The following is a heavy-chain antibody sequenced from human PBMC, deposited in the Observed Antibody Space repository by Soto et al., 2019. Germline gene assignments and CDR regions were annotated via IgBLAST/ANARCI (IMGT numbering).Heavy chain of an antibody. CDR2: MSGSGGGT. CDR3: AKCKGTQPHYCYYGFDF. D-gene: IGHD1-1*01. Sequence: WVSLRLSCLVSCLPFRSYGMSWVRQAPGRGLEWVSTMSGSGGGTYYADSVEGRFTISRDTSKSTLYLQMNSLRAEDTALYFCAKCKGTQPHYCYYGFDFCGKGTRCRVSS. V-gene: IGHV3-23*01. CDR1: CLPFRSYG. J-gene: IGHJ6*04.